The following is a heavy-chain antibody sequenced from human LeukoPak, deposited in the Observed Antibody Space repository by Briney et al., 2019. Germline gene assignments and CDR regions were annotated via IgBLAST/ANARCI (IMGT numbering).Heavy chain of an antibody. J-gene: IGHJ3*02. CDR2: ISSSGSTI. CDR3: ARGGSTMVRGVIIHDAFDI. V-gene: IGHV3-48*03. Sequence: GGSLRLSCAASGFTFSSYEMNWVRQAPGKGLEWVSYISSSGSTIYYADSVKGRFTISRDNAKNSLYLQMNSLRAEDTAVYYCARGGSTMVRGVIIHDAFDIWGQGTMVTVSS. D-gene: IGHD3-10*01. CDR1: GFTFSSYE.